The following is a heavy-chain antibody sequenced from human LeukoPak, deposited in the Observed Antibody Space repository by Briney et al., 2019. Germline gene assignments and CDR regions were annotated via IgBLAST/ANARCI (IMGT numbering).Heavy chain of an antibody. J-gene: IGHJ4*02. CDR3: ARARGWYQNLQY. D-gene: IGHD6-19*01. Sequence: GGSLRLSCAASGFTVSSNYMNWVRQAPGKGLEWVSVIYSGGSTYYAASVKGSFTISRDNSKNTLYLQMNSLRAGDTAVYYCARARGWYQNLQYWGEGTRVSVP. V-gene: IGHV3-66*01. CDR2: IYSGGST. CDR1: GFTVSSNY.